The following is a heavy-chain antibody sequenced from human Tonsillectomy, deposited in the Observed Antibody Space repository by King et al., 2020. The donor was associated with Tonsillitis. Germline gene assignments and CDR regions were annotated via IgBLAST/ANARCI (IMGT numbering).Heavy chain of an antibody. J-gene: IGHJ4*02. CDR1: GFTFSSYG. V-gene: IGHV3-30*02. Sequence: VQLVDSGGGVVQPGGSLRLSCAASGFTFSSYGMHWVRQAPGKGLKWVAFIRFDGINKYYADSVKGRFTISRDNSKNTLYLQMNSLRPEDTAVYYCAKGKIEGYDGYFDYWGQGTRVTVSS. D-gene: IGHD3-3*01. CDR2: IRFDGINK. CDR3: AKGKIEGYDGYFDY.